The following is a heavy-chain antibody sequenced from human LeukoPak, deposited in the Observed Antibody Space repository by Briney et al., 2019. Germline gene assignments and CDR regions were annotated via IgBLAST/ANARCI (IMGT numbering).Heavy chain of an antibody. V-gene: IGHV3-48*01. J-gene: IGHJ4*02. Sequence: PGGSLRLSCAASGFTFSNYVMSWVRQAPGKGLEWVSYISSSGSTKYYADSVKGRFTISRDNARNSLYLQMNSLRAEDTAVYFCARGGLSIMGYWGQGTLVTVSS. CDR2: ISSSGSTK. D-gene: IGHD2/OR15-2a*01. CDR3: ARGGLSIMGY. CDR1: GFTFSNYV.